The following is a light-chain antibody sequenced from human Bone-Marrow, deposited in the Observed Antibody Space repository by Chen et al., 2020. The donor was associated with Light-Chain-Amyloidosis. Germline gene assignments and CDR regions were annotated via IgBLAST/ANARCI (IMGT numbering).Light chain of an antibody. J-gene: IGLJ1*01. CDR2: EVN. CDR3: CSYQGCCNPYV. CDR1: SSDVGAYNY. V-gene: IGLV2-14*01. Sequence: QSALTQPPSASGSPGQSITISCTGTSSDVGAYNYVSWYQQHPGKAPKLMIYEVNKRPSGVSTRFSGSKSGNTASLTISGLQAEDEADYYCCSYQGCCNPYVFGTGTKVTVL.